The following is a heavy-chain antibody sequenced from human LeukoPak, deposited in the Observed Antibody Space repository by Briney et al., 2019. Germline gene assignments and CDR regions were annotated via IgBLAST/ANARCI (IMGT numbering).Heavy chain of an antibody. D-gene: IGHD3-22*01. Sequence: GGSLRLSCAASGFTFSSYAMSWVRQAPGKGLEWVSSISNSGGRTFYTDSVKGRFTISRDNSKITLYLQMNSLRAEDTAVYYCAKDLDSTGVWDYWGQGTLVTVSS. CDR3: AKDLDSTGVWDY. CDR1: GFTFSSYA. CDR2: ISNSGGRT. J-gene: IGHJ4*02. V-gene: IGHV3-23*01.